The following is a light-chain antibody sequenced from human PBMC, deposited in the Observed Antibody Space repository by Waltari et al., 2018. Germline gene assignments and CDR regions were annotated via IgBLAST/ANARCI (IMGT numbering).Light chain of an antibody. J-gene: IGKJ1*01. CDR2: AAS. CDR3: QQSYDTPRT. CDR1: QYISTY. Sequence: DFQMTQSPSSLSASVGHRVPITCRASQYISTYLNWYQQKPGKGPKLLIYAASTLQSGVPSRFSGSGSGTDFTFTISSLQLEDFATYYCQQSYDTPRTFGQGTKVEVK. V-gene: IGKV1-39*01.